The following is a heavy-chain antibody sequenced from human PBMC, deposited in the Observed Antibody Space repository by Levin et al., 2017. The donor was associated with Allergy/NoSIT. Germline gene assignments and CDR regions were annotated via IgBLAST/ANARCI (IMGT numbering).Heavy chain of an antibody. CDR3: VKDSIPES. V-gene: IGHV3-30*18. D-gene: IGHD2-2*02. Sequence: SCAASGFTFNKYGIHWVRQAPGKGLEWVTFISYDGSDKYYADSVKGRFTISRDNSNHTLYLQMNSLRAEDTAFYYCVKDSIPESWGQGTLVTVSS. J-gene: IGHJ5*02. CDR1: GFTFNKYG. CDR2: ISYDGSDK.